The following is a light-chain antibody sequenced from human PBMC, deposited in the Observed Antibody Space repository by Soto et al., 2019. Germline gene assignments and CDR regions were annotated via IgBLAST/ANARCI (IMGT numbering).Light chain of an antibody. J-gene: IGKJ5*01. Sequence: EIVWAQSPATLSVSPGQRATLSCRASQSISRNLAWYQQKPGQAPRLLIYDTSTRATGIPARFSGSGSGTEFTLTISSLQSEDFALYYCQQYGSSPITFGQGTRLEIK. V-gene: IGKV3-15*01. CDR2: DTS. CDR3: QQYGSSPIT. CDR1: QSISRN.